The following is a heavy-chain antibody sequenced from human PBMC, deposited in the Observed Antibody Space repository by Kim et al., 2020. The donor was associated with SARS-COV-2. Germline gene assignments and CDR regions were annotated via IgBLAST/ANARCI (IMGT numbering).Heavy chain of an antibody. V-gene: IGHV3-30-3*01. CDR2: ISYDGSNK. CDR3: ARDSYGMDV. CDR1: GFTFSNYA. Sequence: GGSLRLSCAASGFTFSNYAMHWVRQAPGKGLEWVAFISYDGSNKYYADSVKGRFTISRDNSKNTLYLQMNSLRVEDTAVYYCARDSYGMDVWGQGTTVTVSS. J-gene: IGHJ6*02.